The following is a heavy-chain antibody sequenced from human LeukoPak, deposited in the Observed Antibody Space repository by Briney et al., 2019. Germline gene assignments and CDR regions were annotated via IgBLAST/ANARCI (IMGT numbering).Heavy chain of an antibody. CDR3: AREGYSSSWYNY. D-gene: IGHD6-13*01. V-gene: IGHV4-59*12. CDR1: GGSLSNYY. CDR2: IYYSGNT. J-gene: IGHJ4*02. Sequence: PSETLSLTCSVSGGSLSNYYWSWIRQSPGKGLEWIGKIYYSGNTKYSPSLESRVTISVDTSKNQFSLMLTSVTAADTAVYYCAREGYSSSWYNYWGQGTLVTVSS.